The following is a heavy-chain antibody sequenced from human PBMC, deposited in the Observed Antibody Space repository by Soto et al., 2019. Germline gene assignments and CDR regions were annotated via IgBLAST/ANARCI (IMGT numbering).Heavy chain of an antibody. CDR3: ARDVYEILGRVVRRLDS. CDR1: GFTFGDYW. CDR2: LKRDGRER. Sequence: LRLSCAASGFTFGDYWMTWVRQAPGKGLEWVANLKRDGRERYYVDSVKGRFSVSRDNAKNSLYLQMNNLRPEDTAVYYCARDVYEILGRVVRRLDSWGQGTLVTVSS. D-gene: IGHD2-8*01. J-gene: IGHJ4*02. V-gene: IGHV3-7*03.